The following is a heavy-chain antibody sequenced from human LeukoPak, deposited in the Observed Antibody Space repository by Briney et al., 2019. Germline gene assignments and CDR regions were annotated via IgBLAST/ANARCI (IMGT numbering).Heavy chain of an antibody. V-gene: IGHV4-4*07. Sequence: SETLSLTCTVSGGSISSYYWSWIRQPAGKGLEWIGRIYTSGSTNYNPSLKSRVTMSVDTSKNQFSLKLSSVTAADTAVYYCARDSGYDPTLGDLPDDCGMDVWGQGTTVTVSS. D-gene: IGHD5-12*01. CDR2: IYTSGST. CDR3: ARDSGYDPTLGDLPDDCGMDV. J-gene: IGHJ6*02. CDR1: GGSISSYY.